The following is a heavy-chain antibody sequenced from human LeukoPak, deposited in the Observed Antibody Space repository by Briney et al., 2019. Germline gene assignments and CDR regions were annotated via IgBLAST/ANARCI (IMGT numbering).Heavy chain of an antibody. CDR1: GFTVSSNY. CDR3: ARGITMIAVAHAFDI. CDR2: ICSGGST. V-gene: IGHV3-53*01. D-gene: IGHD3-22*01. Sequence: GGSLRLSCAASGFTVSSNYMSWVRQAPGKGLEWVSVICSGGSTYYADSMKGRFTISRDNSKNTLYLQMNSLRAEDTAVYYCARGITMIAVAHAFDIWGQGTMVTVSS. J-gene: IGHJ3*02.